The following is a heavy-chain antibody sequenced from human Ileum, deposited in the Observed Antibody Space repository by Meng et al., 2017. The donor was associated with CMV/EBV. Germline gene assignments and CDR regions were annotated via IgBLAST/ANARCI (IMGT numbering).Heavy chain of an antibody. D-gene: IGHD1-26*01. CDR1: GYTFTNNN. V-gene: IGHV7-4-1*02. CDR3: ARDGLSGRYFDY. CDR2: IDTNTGNP. J-gene: IGHJ4*02. Sequence: CKTSGYTFTNNNIMWVRQAPGQGTEWMGWIDTNTGNPTYAQGFTGRFVFSLDTSVNTAYLQISSLKAEDTAVYYCARDGLSGRYFDYWGQGTLVTVSS.